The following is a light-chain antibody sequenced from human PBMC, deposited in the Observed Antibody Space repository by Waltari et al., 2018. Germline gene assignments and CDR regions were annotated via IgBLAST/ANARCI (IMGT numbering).Light chain of an antibody. CDR3: QQSYSTPPFT. J-gene: IGKJ3*01. Sequence: DIVMTQSPDSLAVSLGERATINCKSSQSVFHSSYNQNYLAWYQLKPGQSPRLIYWASTRESGVPDRFSGSGSGTDFTLTISSLQPEDFATYYCQQSYSTPPFTFGPGTKVDIK. CDR2: WAS. CDR1: QSVFHSSYNQNY. V-gene: IGKV4-1*01.